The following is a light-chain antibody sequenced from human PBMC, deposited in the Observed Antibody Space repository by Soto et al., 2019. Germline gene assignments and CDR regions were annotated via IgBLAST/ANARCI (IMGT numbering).Light chain of an antibody. CDR3: SLYAGSNNYV. V-gene: IGLV2-8*01. CDR2: GVS. Sequence: QSVLTQPPSASGSPGQSVTISCTGTSSDVGGYNYVSWYQQHPGKAPKLMIYGVSKRPSGVPDRFSGSKSGNTASLTVSGLQAEDEADYYCSLYAGSNNYVFGTGTKVTVL. J-gene: IGLJ1*01. CDR1: SSDVGGYNY.